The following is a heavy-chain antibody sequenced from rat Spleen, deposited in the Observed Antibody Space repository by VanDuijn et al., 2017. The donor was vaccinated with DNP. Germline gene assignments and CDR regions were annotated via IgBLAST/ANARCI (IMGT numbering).Heavy chain of an antibody. Sequence: EVQLQESGPGLMKPSQSLSLTCSVTGYSITSNYWGWIRKFPGNKMEWIGHISYSGSTNYNPSLKSRISITRDTSKNHFFLHLNSVTSEDTATYYCARWTRYFDYWGQGVMVTVSS. CDR1: GYSITSNY. V-gene: IGHV3-1*01. CDR2: ISYSGST. CDR3: ARWTRYFDY. D-gene: IGHD1-7*01. J-gene: IGHJ2*01.